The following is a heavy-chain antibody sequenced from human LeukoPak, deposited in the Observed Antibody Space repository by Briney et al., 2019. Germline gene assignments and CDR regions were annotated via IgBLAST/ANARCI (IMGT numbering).Heavy chain of an antibody. CDR1: GYTFTGYY. CDR2: INPNSGGT. Sequence: ASVKVSCKASGYTFTGYYMHWVRQAPGQGLEWMGWINPNSGGTNYAQKFQGRVTMTRDTSISTAYMELSRLRSDDTAAYYCARDWDSSSWPKPDVWGQGTTVTVSS. CDR3: ARDWDSSSWPKPDV. D-gene: IGHD6-13*01. J-gene: IGHJ6*02. V-gene: IGHV1-2*02.